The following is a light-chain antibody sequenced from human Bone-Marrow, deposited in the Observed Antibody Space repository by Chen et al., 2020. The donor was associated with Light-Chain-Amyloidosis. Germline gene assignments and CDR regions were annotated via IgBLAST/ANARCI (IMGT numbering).Light chain of an antibody. J-gene: IGKJ1*01. CDR3: HQYYTYPWT. V-gene: IGKV1-5*01. CDR2: ATS. CDR1: QSIRSW. Sequence: DIQLTQSPSTLSASIGDRVTLTCRASQSIRSWLAWYQQKPGKAHRLLIYATSTLHSGVPSRFSGSGSGTDFTLTITDLQPDDFTTYYCHQYYTYPWTFGQGTKVDLK.